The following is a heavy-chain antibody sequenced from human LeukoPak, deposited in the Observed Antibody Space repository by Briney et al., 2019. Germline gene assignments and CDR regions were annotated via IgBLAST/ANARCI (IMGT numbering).Heavy chain of an antibody. CDR3: AREREDGWFDP. CDR2: IIPILGIA. D-gene: IGHD4-17*01. Sequence: SVKVSCKASGGTFSSYAISWVRQAPGQGLEWMGRIIPILGIANYAQKFQGRVTITADKSTSTAYMELSSLRSEDTAVYYCAREREDGWFDPWGQGTLVTVSS. V-gene: IGHV1-69*04. J-gene: IGHJ5*02. CDR1: GGTFSSYA.